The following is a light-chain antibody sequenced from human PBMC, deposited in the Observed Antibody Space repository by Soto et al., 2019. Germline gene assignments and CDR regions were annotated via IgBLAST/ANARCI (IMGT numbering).Light chain of an antibody. V-gene: IGLV2-14*01. CDR2: DVS. CDR3: SSFTISRNTVI. J-gene: IGLJ2*01. CDR1: SNDVGAYNY. Sequence: QSALTQPRSVSGSPGQSVTISCTGTSNDVGAYNYVSWYQYHPGKAPKLMIYDVSNRPSGISNRFSGSKSGNTASLTISGLQAEDEADYYCSSFTISRNTVIFGGGTKLTVL.